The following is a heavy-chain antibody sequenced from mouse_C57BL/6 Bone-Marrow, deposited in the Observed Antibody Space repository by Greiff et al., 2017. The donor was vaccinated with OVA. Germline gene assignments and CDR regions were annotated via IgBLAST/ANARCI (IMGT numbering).Heavy chain of an antibody. CDR2: IDPSDSYT. J-gene: IGHJ3*01. Sequence: QVQLQPPGAELVMPGASVKLSCKASGYTFTSYWMHWVKQRPGQGLEWIGAIDPSDSYTNYNQKFKGKSTLTVDKSSSTAYMQLSSLTSEDSAVYYCARGARKAFAYWGQGTLVTVSA. D-gene: IGHD3-1*01. CDR3: ARGARKAFAY. V-gene: IGHV1-69*01. CDR1: GYTFTSYW.